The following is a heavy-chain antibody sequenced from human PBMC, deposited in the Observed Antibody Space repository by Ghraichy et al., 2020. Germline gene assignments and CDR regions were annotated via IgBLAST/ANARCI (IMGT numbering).Heavy chain of an antibody. V-gene: IGHV4-34*01. CDR1: GASLSGYY. J-gene: IGHJ5*02. CDR3: ARGRPYSDYGQGFNWFDP. D-gene: IGHD5-12*01. CDR2: INRSGGT. Sequence: SETLYLTCSVYGASLSGYYWSWIRQSPGKGLEWIGEINRSGGTNYNPSLKSRVTISVDTAKEQFSLKLSFVTAADTAVYYCARGRPYSDYGQGFNWFDPWGQGTPVTVSS.